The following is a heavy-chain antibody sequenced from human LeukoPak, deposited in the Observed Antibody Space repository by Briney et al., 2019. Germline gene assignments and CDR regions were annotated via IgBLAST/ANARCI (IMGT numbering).Heavy chain of an antibody. CDR3: AKGRTGYSYGYGIDY. Sequence: GGSLRLSCAASAFTFSSYAMSWVRQAPGKGLEGVSASSGSDGTTYYADSVKGRFTISRDNSKNTLYLQMNSLRAEDAAVYYCAKGRTGYSYGYGIDYWGKGTLVTVSS. CDR1: AFTFSSYA. D-gene: IGHD5-18*01. CDR2: SSGSDGTT. J-gene: IGHJ4*02. V-gene: IGHV3-23*01.